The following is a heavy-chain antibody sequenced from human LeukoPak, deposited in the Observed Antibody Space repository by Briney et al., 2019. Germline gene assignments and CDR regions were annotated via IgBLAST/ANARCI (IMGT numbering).Heavy chain of an antibody. CDR2: MSPKSGNT. V-gene: IGHV1-8*01. J-gene: IGHJ6*03. CDR3: ARGVGGLGNMDV. D-gene: IGHD3-16*01. CDR1: GYTFISFD. Sequence: ASVKVSCKASGYTFISFDIDWVRQATGQGLEWMGWMSPKSGNTDYAQKFQGRVTMTRNTSINTAYLELSSLRSGDTAVYFCARGVGGLGNMDVWGEGTTVIVSS.